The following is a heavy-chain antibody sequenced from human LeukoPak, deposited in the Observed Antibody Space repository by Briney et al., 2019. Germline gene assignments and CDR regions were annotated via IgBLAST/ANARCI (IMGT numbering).Heavy chain of an antibody. V-gene: IGHV1-2*02. CDR1: GYTFIGYY. D-gene: IGHD6-13*01. J-gene: IGHJ5*02. Sequence: EASVKVSCKSSGYTFIGYYMHWVRQAPGQGLEWMGWINPNSGGTNYAQKFQGRVTMTRDTSISTAYMELSRLRSDDTAVYYCARDRNRIAAAGSGRNNWFDPWGQGTLVTVSS. CDR3: ARDRNRIAAAGSGRNNWFDP. CDR2: INPNSGGT.